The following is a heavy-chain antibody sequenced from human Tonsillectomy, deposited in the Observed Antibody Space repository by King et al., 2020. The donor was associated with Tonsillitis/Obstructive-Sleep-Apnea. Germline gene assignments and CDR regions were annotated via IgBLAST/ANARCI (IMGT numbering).Heavy chain of an antibody. CDR1: CLSFIGYY. Sequence: HLQHFCSFLFNPSDTLSLTFSFYCLSFIGYYWSWILQPPGKGLECILEINHSGSTNYNPSLKSRFTISVDTSKNQFSLKLSSVTAADTAVYYCARGVVVVPAAIPRYYYYYMDVWGKGTTVTVSS. J-gene: IGHJ6*03. V-gene: IGHV4-34*01. D-gene: IGHD2-2*01. CDR3: ARGVVVVPAAIPRYYYYYMDV. CDR2: INHSGST.